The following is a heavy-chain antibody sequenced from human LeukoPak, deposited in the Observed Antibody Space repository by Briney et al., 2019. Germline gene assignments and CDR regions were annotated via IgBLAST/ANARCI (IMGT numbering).Heavy chain of an antibody. Sequence: SETLSLTCAVSGGSISSSRYYWGWIRQPPGKGLEWIGSIYYSGSIYYNPSLKSRVTISIDTSENQFSLKLTSVTAADTAVYYCARHFLSHGVRVLLDYWGQGTLVTVSS. V-gene: IGHV4-39*01. CDR2: IYYSGSI. J-gene: IGHJ4*02. CDR3: ARHFLSHGVRVLLDY. D-gene: IGHD3-10*01. CDR1: GGSISSSRYY.